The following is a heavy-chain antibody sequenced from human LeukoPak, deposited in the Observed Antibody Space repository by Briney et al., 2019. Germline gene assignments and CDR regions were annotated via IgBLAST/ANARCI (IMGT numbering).Heavy chain of an antibody. D-gene: IGHD3-3*01. CDR3: ARVVRGTIFGVVIPYFDY. Sequence: SETLSLTCTASGGSISSYYWSWIRQPPGKGLEWIGYIYYSGSTNYNPSLKSRVTISVDTSKNQFSLKLSSVTAADTAVYYCARVVRGTIFGVVIPYFDYWGQGTLVTVSS. CDR2: IYYSGST. CDR1: GGSISSYY. V-gene: IGHV4-59*01. J-gene: IGHJ4*02.